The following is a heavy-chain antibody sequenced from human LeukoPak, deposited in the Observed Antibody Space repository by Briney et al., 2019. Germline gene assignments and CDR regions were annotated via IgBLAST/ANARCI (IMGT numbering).Heavy chain of an antibody. CDR3: AKVTYDYVWGSYES. V-gene: IGHV3-23*01. CDR2: VSGSGDST. J-gene: IGHJ4*02. D-gene: IGHD3-16*01. CDR1: GFTFRSYV. Sequence: GASLRLSCVASGFTFRSYVMSWVRQAPGKGLEWVSAVSGSGDSTYYADSVKGRFTISRDNSKNTVYLQMNGLRAEDTAVYYCAKVTYDYVWGSYESWGQGTLVTVSS.